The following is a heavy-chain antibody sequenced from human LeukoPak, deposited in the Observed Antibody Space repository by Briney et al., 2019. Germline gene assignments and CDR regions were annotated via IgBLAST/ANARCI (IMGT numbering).Heavy chain of an antibody. CDR3: ARLTVTTGGVDY. Sequence: GASVKVSCKASGYTFTSYDINWVRQATGQGLEWMGWMNPNSGNTGYAQRFQGRVTMTRNTSISTAYMELSSLRSEDTAVYYCARLTVTTGGVDYWGQGTLVTVSS. CDR1: GYTFTSYD. V-gene: IGHV1-8*01. CDR2: MNPNSGNT. D-gene: IGHD4-17*01. J-gene: IGHJ4*02.